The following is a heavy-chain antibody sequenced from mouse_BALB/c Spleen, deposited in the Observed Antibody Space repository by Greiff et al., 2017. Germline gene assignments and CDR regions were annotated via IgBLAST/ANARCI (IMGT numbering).Heavy chain of an antibody. CDR1: GYAFSSSW. CDR2: IYPGDGDT. CDR3: ARSGYDYDEGAWFAY. Sequence: QVQLKESGPELVKPGASVKISCKASGYAFSSSWMNWVKQRPGQGLEWIGRIYPGDGDTNYNGKFKGKATLTADKSSSTAYMQLSSLTSVDSAVYFCARSGYDYDEGAWFAYWGQGTLVTVSA. V-gene: IGHV1-82*01. D-gene: IGHD2-4*01. J-gene: IGHJ3*01.